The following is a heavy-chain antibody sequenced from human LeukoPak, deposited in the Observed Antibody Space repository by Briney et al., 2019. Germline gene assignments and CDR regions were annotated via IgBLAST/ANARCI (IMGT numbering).Heavy chain of an antibody. CDR3: ARDNSVRDEAWWFSP. Sequence: ASVKVSCKSFGYTFTSNYMHWVRQAPGQGPEWMGVISPSGASTTYAQTFQGRVTLTRDMSTSTDHLELSSLRSEDTAVYYCARDNSVRDEAWWFSPWGQGTLVTVSS. D-gene: IGHD5-24*01. J-gene: IGHJ5*02. CDR2: ISPSGAST. V-gene: IGHV1-46*01. CDR1: GYTFTSNY.